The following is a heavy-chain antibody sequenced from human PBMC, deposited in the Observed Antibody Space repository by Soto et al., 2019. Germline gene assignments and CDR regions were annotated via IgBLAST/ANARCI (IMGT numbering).Heavy chain of an antibody. J-gene: IGHJ6*02. D-gene: IGHD2-2*01. CDR1: GYTFTGYY. V-gene: IGHV1-2*04. Sequence: GASVKVSCKASGYTFTGYYMHWVRQAPGQGLEWMGWINPNSGGTNYAQKFQGWVTMTRDTSIRTAYMELSRLRSDDTAVYYCARDSMEDTGRWCMDVWGQGTTVTVSS. CDR3: ARDSMEDTGRWCMDV. CDR2: INPNSGGT.